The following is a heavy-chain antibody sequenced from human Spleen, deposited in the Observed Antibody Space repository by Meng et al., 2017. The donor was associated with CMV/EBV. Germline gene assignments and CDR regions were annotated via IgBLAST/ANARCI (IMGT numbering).Heavy chain of an antibody. D-gene: IGHD1-26*01. CDR1: GFIFNIYG. CDR3: ARGLGSGSYGLGY. V-gene: IGHV3-48*04. Sequence: GESLKISCAASGFIFNIYGLTWVRQAPGKGLEWVSYISSSSSTIYYADSVKGRFTISRDNAKNTLHLQMNSLRVDDTGVYFCARGLGSGSYGLGYWGQGTPVTVSS. CDR2: ISSSSSTI. J-gene: IGHJ4*02.